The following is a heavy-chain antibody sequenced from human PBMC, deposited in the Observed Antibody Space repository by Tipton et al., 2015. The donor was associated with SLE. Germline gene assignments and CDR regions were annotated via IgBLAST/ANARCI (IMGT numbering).Heavy chain of an antibody. CDR2: IYSGGKS. CDR3: VRDQDVTTGENRFDP. V-gene: IGHV4-59*11. J-gene: IGHJ5*02. CDR1: GVSFTIHF. D-gene: IGHD4-11*01. Sequence: TLSLTCTVSGVSFTIHFWSWIRQPPGKGLGWIGNIYSGGKSYYNPSLKSRVSMSLDVSKEQFSLHMNSVTAADTAMYYCVRDQDVTTGENRFDPWGQGILVTVSS.